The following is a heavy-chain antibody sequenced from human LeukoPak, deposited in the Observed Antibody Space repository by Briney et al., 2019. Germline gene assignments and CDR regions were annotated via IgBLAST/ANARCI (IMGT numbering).Heavy chain of an antibody. D-gene: IGHD3-10*01. CDR1: GYTCTSYG. V-gene: IGHV1-18*01. Sequence: ASVKFSCTASGYTCTSYGISWVRRAPGQGLEWMGWISAYNGNTNYAQKLQGRVTMTTDTSTSTAYMELRSLRSDDTAVYYCARFGGSGSYYKAFDYWGQGTLVTVSS. CDR2: ISAYNGNT. J-gene: IGHJ4*02. CDR3: ARFGGSGSYYKAFDY.